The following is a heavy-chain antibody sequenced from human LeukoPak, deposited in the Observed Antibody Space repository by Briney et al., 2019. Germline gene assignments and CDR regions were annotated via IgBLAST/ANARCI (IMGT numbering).Heavy chain of an antibody. CDR1: GDSISSSFYY. CDR2: IYYSGST. CDR3: ARHRGSSSNFDY. D-gene: IGHD6-6*01. J-gene: IGHJ4*02. Sequence: SETLSLTCTVSGDSISSSFYYWGWIRQPPGKGLEWIGNIYYSGSTYYNPSLKSRVTISVDTSKNQFSLKLSSVTATDTAVYYCARHRGSSSNFDYWGQGTLVTVSS. V-gene: IGHV4-39*01.